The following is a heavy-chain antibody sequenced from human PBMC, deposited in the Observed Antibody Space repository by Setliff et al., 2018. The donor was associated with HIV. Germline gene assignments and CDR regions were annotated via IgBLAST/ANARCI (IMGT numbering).Heavy chain of an antibody. CDR1: GFMFSGYW. J-gene: IGHJ3*01. CDR2: IKDDESEK. D-gene: IGHD2-21*01. Sequence: GGSLSLSCAGSGFMFSGYWLHWVRQAPGKGLEWVADIKDDESEKYYVDSVSGRFTISRDNARNSLFLQMNNLRADDTAVYYCARDRSPRGDGPSYDFAWALDLWGQGTMVTVSS. V-gene: IGHV3-7*01. CDR3: ARDRSPRGDGPSYDFAWALDL.